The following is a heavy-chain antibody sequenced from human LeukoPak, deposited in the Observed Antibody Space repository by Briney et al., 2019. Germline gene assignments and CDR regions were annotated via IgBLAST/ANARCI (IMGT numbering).Heavy chain of an antibody. CDR1: GFTVSSNY. Sequence: GGSLRLSCAASGFTVSSNYMSWVRQAPGKGLEWVSVIYSGDSTYYADSVTGRFTISRDNSKNTLYLQMNSLRAEDTAVYYCARTVGYGDYHWFDPWGQGTLVTVSS. J-gene: IGHJ5*02. D-gene: IGHD4-17*01. V-gene: IGHV3-53*01. CDR3: ARTVGYGDYHWFDP. CDR2: IYSGDST.